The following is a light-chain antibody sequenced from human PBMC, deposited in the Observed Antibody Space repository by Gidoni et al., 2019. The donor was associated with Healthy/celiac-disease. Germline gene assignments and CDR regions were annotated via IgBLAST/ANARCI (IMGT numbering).Light chain of an antibody. J-gene: IGLJ2*01. Sequence: QSALTQPASVSGSPGQSITISCTGTSSDVGGYNYVSWYQQHPGKAPKLMIYDVSNRPSGVSNRFSGSKSGNTASRTISGLQAEDEADYYCSSYTSSIVVFGGGTKLTVL. CDR3: SSYTSSIVV. V-gene: IGLV2-14*01. CDR1: SSDVGGYNY. CDR2: DVS.